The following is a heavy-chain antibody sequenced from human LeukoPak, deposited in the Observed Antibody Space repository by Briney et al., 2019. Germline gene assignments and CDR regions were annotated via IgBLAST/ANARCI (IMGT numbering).Heavy chain of an antibody. D-gene: IGHD1-14*01. J-gene: IGHJ6*03. V-gene: IGHV3-7*01. CDR3: ARAGPLYYYYYMDV. CDR1: GFTFSSYW. Sequence: GGSLRLSCAASGFTFSSYWMSWVRQAPGKGLEWVANIKQDGSEKYYVDSVKGRFTTSRDNAKNSLYLQMNSLRAEDTAVYYCARAGPLYYYYYMDVWGKGTTVTVSS. CDR2: IKQDGSEK.